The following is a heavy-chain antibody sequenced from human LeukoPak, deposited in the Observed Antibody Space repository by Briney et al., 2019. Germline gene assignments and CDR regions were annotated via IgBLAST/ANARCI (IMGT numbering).Heavy chain of an antibody. J-gene: IGHJ4*02. Sequence: SETLSLTCAVYGGSFSGYYWSWIRQPPGKGLEWIGEINHSGSTNYNPSLKSRVTISVDTSKNQFSLKLSSVTAADTAVYYCAREQWLVTDYWGRGTLVTVSS. CDR2: INHSGST. V-gene: IGHV4-34*01. CDR3: AREQWLVTDY. CDR1: GGSFSGYY. D-gene: IGHD6-19*01.